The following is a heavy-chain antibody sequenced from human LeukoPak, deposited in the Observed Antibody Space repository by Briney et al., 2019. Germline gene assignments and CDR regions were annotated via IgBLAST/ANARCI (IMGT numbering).Heavy chain of an antibody. Sequence: SVKVSCKISGGTFSRYAISWVRQAPGQGVEGMRGIIPFFGTANYAQKFQGRVTITADESTSTAYMELSSLRSEDTAVYYCARVSYYYYRSGSLYYYYMDVWGKGTTVTISS. J-gene: IGHJ6*03. CDR2: IIPFFGTA. V-gene: IGHV1-69*13. CDR3: ARVSYYYYRSGSLYYYYMDV. D-gene: IGHD3-10*01. CDR1: GGTFSRYA.